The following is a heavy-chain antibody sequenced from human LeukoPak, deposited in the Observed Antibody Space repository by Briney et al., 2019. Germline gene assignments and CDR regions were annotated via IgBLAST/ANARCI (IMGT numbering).Heavy chain of an antibody. CDR3: ASEQPLGASSVDAFDI. J-gene: IGHJ3*02. CDR2: INAGNGNT. D-gene: IGHD3-16*01. Sequence: ASVKVSCKASGYTFTSYAMHWVRQAPGQRLEWMGWINAGNGNTKYSQKFQGRVTITKDTSASTAYMELSSLRSEDTAVYYCASEQPLGASSVDAFDIWGQGTMVTVSS. CDR1: GYTFTSYA. V-gene: IGHV1-3*01.